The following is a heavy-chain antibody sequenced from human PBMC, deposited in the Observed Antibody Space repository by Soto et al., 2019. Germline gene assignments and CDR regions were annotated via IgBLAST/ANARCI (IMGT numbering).Heavy chain of an antibody. CDR3: AIYHLELFRCDS. V-gene: IGHV1-18*04. Sequence: QIQLVQSGPEVKKPGASMKVSCKAYDFSFTSHGISWVRQAPGQGLEWMGWISLYNGNTNYAQQFQGRVTMTTDTSTSTAYIELRSLRSDETGMYFCAIYHLELFRCDSWGQGTLVTVSS. D-gene: IGHD2-2*01. CDR2: ISLYNGNT. J-gene: IGHJ4*02. CDR1: DFSFTSHG.